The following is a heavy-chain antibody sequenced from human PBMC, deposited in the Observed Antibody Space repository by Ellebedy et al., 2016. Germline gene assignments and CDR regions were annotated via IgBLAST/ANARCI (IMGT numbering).Heavy chain of an antibody. CDR2: ISYDGSNK. CDR3: ARGRWLQSLWYFDL. D-gene: IGHD5-24*01. CDR1: GFTFSSYG. V-gene: IGHV3-30*03. Sequence: GESLKISXAASGFTFSSYGMHWVRQAPGKGLEWVAVISYDGSNKYYADSVKGRFTISRDNSKNTLYLQMNSLRAEDTAVYYGARGRWLQSLWYFDLWGRGTLVTVSS. J-gene: IGHJ2*01.